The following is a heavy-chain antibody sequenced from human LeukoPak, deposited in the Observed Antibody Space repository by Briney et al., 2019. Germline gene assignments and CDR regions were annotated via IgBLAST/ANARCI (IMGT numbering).Heavy chain of an antibody. CDR1: GGTFSSYA. Sequence: ASVKVSCKASGGTFSSYAISWVRQAPGQGLEWMGWISAYNGNTKYAQKLQGRVTMTTDTSTTTAYMELRSLRSDDTAVYYCARGDFDDAFDIWGQGTMVTVSS. D-gene: IGHD2-21*02. V-gene: IGHV1-18*01. CDR3: ARGDFDDAFDI. J-gene: IGHJ3*02. CDR2: ISAYNGNT.